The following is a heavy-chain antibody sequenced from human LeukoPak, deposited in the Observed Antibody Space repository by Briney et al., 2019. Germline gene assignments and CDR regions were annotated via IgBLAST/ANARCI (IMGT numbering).Heavy chain of an antibody. Sequence: SETLSLTCTVSGGSISSNNYYWGWIRQPPGKGLEWIGYIYYSGSTNYNPSLKSRVTISVDTSKNQFSLRLSSVTAADTAVYYCARASYSYDINGWVPFDYWGQGTLVTVSS. CDR3: ARASYSYDINGWVPFDY. CDR2: IYYSGST. CDR1: GGSISSNNYY. J-gene: IGHJ4*02. D-gene: IGHD3-22*01. V-gene: IGHV4-61*05.